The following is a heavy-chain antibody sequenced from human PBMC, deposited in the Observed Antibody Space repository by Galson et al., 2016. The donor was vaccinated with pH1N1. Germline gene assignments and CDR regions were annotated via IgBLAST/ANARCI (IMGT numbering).Heavy chain of an antibody. Sequence: SLRLSCAASGFTFSTYAMRWVRQAPGKGLEWVAKINQDGSRKYYVDSMKGRCTISRDNAENSLSLQMNSLRVEDTALYYCATEDYYTSLYWGQGILVTVSS. CDR1: GFTFSTYA. V-gene: IGHV3-7*01. D-gene: IGHD1-26*01. CDR3: ATEDYYTSLY. J-gene: IGHJ4*02. CDR2: INQDGSRK.